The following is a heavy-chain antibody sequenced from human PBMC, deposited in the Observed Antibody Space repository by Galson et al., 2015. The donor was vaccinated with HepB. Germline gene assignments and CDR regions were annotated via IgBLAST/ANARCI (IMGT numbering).Heavy chain of an antibody. Sequence: SLRLSCAASGLTFSEKYMSWIRQAPGKGLEWIAYISASGSRIFYADSVKGRFTLPRNNAENSLDLKMKSLRGEDTAVYYCASPAGYPPGSGARGYFDYWGQGTLVTVSS. CDR3: ASPAGYPPGSGARGYFDY. D-gene: IGHD2-2*01. CDR2: ISASGSRI. V-gene: IGHV3-11*01. CDR1: GLTFSEKY. J-gene: IGHJ4*02.